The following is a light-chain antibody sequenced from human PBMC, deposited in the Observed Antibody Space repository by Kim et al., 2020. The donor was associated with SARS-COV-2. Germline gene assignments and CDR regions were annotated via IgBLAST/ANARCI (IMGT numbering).Light chain of an antibody. CDR1: QSVGSN. CDR3: QQYNNWPPLT. Sequence: EIVMTQSPATLSVSPGERATLSCRASQSVGSNLAWYQQKPGQAPRLLISGASTRATGIPARFSGSGSGTEFTLTISNLQSEDFAVYYCQQYNNWPPLTFDGGTKVDIK. V-gene: IGKV3-15*01. J-gene: IGKJ4*01. CDR2: GAS.